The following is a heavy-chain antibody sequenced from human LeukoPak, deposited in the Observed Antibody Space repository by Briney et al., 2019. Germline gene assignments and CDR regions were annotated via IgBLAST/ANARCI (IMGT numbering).Heavy chain of an antibody. V-gene: IGHV3-30*18. J-gene: IGHJ4*02. CDR1: GFTVSSYG. CDR3: AKSGDSSSSGVNFDY. CDR2: ISYDGSNK. Sequence: SGGSLRLSCAASGFTVSSYGMHWVRQAPGKGLEWVAVISYDGSNKYYADSVKGRFTISRDNSKNTLYLQMNSLRAEDTAVYYCAKSGDSSSSGVNFDYWGQGTLVTVSS. D-gene: IGHD6-6*01.